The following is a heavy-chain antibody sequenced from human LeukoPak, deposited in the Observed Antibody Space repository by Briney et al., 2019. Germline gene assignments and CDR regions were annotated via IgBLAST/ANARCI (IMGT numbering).Heavy chain of an antibody. CDR2: INPNSGGT. CDR3: ARDRFYYDSSGYYYD. D-gene: IGHD3-22*01. J-gene: IGHJ4*02. Sequence: ASVKVSCKASGYTFTSYDINWVRQATGQGLEWMGWINPNSGGTNYAQKFQGRVTMTRDTSISTAYMELSRLRSDDTAVYYCARDRFYYDSSGYYYDWGQGTLVTVSS. V-gene: IGHV1-2*02. CDR1: GYTFTSYD.